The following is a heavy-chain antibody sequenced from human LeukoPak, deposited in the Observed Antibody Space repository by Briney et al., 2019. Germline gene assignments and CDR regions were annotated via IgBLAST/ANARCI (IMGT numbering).Heavy chain of an antibody. V-gene: IGHV1-2*02. D-gene: IGHD2-2*01. Sequence: GASVKVSCKASGYTFTGYYIHWVRQAPGQGLELMGWINPNSGGTNYAQKFQGRVTMTRDTSISTAYMELSRLRSDDTAVYYCASGREYSSSTSCWGYYMDVWGKGTTVTISS. J-gene: IGHJ6*03. CDR3: ASGREYSSSTSCWGYYMDV. CDR1: GYTFTGYY. CDR2: INPNSGGT.